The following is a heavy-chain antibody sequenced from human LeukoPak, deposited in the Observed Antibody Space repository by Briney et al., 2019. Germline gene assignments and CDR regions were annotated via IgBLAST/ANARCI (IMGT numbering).Heavy chain of an antibody. Sequence: SETLSLTCTVSGGSISSSSYYWGWIRQPPGKGLEWIGSIYYSGSTYYNPSLKSRVTISVDTSKNQFSLKLSSVTAADTAVYYCARRESSSWYGLFDSWGQGTLGTVSS. J-gene: IGHJ4*02. V-gene: IGHV4-39*01. D-gene: IGHD6-13*01. CDR1: GGSISSSSYY. CDR3: ARRESSSWYGLFDS. CDR2: IYYSGST.